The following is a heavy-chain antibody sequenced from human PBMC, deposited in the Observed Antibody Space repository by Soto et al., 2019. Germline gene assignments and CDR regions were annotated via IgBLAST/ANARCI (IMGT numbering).Heavy chain of an antibody. Sequence: QVQLVQSGAEVKKPGSSVKVSCKASGGTFSSYAISWVRQAPGQGLEWMGGIIPIFGTANYAQKFQGRVTITADEPTSTAYMELGSLRSEDTAVYYCASGAYDFWSADHHPPGYWGQGTLVTVSS. V-gene: IGHV1-69*01. J-gene: IGHJ4*02. CDR1: GGTFSSYA. CDR3: ASGAYDFWSADHHPPGY. CDR2: IIPIFGTA. D-gene: IGHD3-3*01.